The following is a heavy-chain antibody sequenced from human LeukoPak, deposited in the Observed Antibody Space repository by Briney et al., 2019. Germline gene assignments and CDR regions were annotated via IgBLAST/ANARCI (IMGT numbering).Heavy chain of an antibody. Sequence: GGSLRLSCAASGFTFSSYAMSWVRQAPGKGLEWVSAISGSGGSTYYADSVKGRFTISRDNSKNTLYPQMNSLRAEDTAVYYCAKAGADLYYYDSSGYNDYWGQGTLVTVSS. CDR1: GFTFSSYA. J-gene: IGHJ4*02. D-gene: IGHD3-22*01. CDR2: ISGSGGST. CDR3: AKAGADLYYYDSSGYNDY. V-gene: IGHV3-23*01.